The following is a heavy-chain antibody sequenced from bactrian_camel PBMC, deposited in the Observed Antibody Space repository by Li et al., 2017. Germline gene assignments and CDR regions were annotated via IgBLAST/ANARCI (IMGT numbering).Heavy chain of an antibody. D-gene: IGHD3*01. Sequence: VQLVESGGGSVQTGGSLRLSCKPSFFILDDFDMMWYRQAPGNECELVSSISGDGSTYYSDSVKGRFTISHDNARKTMFLQMNSLQPTDTAVYYCAANLSGARYAPCSVVAVNRGQGTQVTVS. CDR2: ISGDGST. J-gene: IGHJ4*01. CDR1: FFILDDFD. CDR3: AANLSGARYAPCSVVAVN. V-gene: IGHV3S66*01.